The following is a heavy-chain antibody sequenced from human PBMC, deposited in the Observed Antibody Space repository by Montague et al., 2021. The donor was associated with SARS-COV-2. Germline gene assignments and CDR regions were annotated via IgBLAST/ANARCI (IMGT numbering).Heavy chain of an antibody. Sequence: TLSLTCTVSGGSISSGGYYWSWIRQHPGKGLEWIGYIYYSGSTYYNPSLKSRVTISVDTSKNQFSLKLSSETAADTAVYYCARGGTIFGVVTFPFDYWGQGTLVTVSS. J-gene: IGHJ4*02. CDR3: ARGGTIFGVVTFPFDY. CDR2: IYYSGST. D-gene: IGHD3-3*01. V-gene: IGHV4-31*03. CDR1: GGSISSGGYY.